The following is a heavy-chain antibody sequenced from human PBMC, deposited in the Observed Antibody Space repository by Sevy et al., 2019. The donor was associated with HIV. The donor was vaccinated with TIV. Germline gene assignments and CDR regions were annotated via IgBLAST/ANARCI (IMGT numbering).Heavy chain of an antibody. CDR1: GDSSVMINYY. J-gene: IGHJ4*02. D-gene: IGHD2-15*01. V-gene: IGHV4-39*01. CDR2: LYYSGTT. Sequence: SETLSLTCSVSGDSSVMINYYWGWVRQPPGKGLEWIGNLYYSGTTYYNPSLKGRVTISVDTAKNEFSLNLRSVAAADTAVYYCAKFCSGDNCYFPSDSWGQGTLVTVSS. CDR3: AKFCSGDNCYFPSDS.